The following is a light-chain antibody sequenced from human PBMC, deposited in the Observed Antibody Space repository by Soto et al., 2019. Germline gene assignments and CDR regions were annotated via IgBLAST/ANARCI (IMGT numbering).Light chain of an antibody. J-gene: IGKJ4*01. V-gene: IGKV3-15*01. CDR3: QHTRD. CDR2: GAF. CDR1: QSVSSN. Sequence: EIVMTQSPAPLSVSPGERATLSCRASQSVSSNLAWYQQKPGQAPRLLIYGAFTRPTGIPARFSGSGSGTEFTLTISSLQSEDYAVYYYQHTRDFGGGTKVESK.